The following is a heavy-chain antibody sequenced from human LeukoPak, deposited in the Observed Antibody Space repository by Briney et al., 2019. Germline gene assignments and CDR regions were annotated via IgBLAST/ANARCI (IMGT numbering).Heavy chain of an antibody. CDR1: GFTFRNHF. J-gene: IGHJ4*02. D-gene: IGHD3-3*01. CDR3: AKEIAITIFGVVTYYFDY. V-gene: IGHV3-30*18. CDR2: MSPDGRGI. Sequence: GGSLRLSCVASGFTFRNHFMHWVRQAPGKGLEWVAFMSPDGRGISYIDSVKGRFTISRDNSNNTLFLQLNSLRAEDTAVYYCAKEIAITIFGVVTYYFDYWGQGTLVTVSS.